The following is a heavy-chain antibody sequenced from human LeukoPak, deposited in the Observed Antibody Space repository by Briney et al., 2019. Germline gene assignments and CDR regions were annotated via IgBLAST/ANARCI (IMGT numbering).Heavy chain of an antibody. J-gene: IGHJ6*03. CDR1: GGSISTSNYY. Sequence: SETLSLTCTVSGGSISTSNYYWGWIRQPPGKGLEWIGNIFYSGSTYYSPSLRSRVTISIDPSKTQFSLQLSSVTAADTAVYFCARGSGFSYMDVWGKGTTVTVS. CDR3: ARGSGFSYMDV. D-gene: IGHD5-12*01. CDR2: IFYSGST. V-gene: IGHV4-39*07.